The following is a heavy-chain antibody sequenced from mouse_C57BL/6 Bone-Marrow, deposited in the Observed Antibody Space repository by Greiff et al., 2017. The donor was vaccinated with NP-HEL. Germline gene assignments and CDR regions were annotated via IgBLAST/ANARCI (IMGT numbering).Heavy chain of an antibody. J-gene: IGHJ2*01. V-gene: IGHV1-42*01. CDR1: GYSFTGYY. Sequence: EVQLQQSGPELVKPGASVKISCKASGYSFTGYYMNWVKQSPEKSLEWIGEINPSTGGTTYNQKFKAKATLTVDKSSSTAYMQLKSLTSEDSAVYYCARRRGDHDYFDYWGQGTTLTVSS. CDR2: INPSTGGT. CDR3: ARRRGDHDYFDY.